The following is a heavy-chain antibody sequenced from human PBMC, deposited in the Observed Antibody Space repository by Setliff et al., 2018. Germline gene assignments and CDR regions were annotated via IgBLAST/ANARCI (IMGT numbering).Heavy chain of an antibody. J-gene: IGHJ4*02. Sequence: LRLSCVASGFSFSNYAMNWVRQAPGKGPEWISVISGSRGSTYYADFVKGRFTISRDNSKNTLYLEMNSLRAEDTAVYYCAKDLDGGYTYGDCFDYWGQGTLVTVS. CDR3: AKDLDGGYTYGDCFDY. CDR2: ISGSRGST. D-gene: IGHD5-18*01. CDR1: GFSFSNYA. V-gene: IGHV3-23*01.